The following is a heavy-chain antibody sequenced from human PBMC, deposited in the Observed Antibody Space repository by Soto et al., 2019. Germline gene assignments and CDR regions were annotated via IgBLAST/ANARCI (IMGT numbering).Heavy chain of an antibody. V-gene: IGHV3-15*01. CDR2: IKSKTDGGTT. J-gene: IGHJ4*02. D-gene: IGHD2-2*01. Sequence: PGGSLRLSCAASGFTFISAWMTWVRQTPGKGLEWLGRIKSKTDGGTTDYAAPVKGRFTILRDDSQSTLYLQMSSLKSEDTAVYYCTTWLGSCSSASCPEYYFDYWGQGTLVTVSS. CDR1: GFTFISAW. CDR3: TTWLGSCSSASCPEYYFDY.